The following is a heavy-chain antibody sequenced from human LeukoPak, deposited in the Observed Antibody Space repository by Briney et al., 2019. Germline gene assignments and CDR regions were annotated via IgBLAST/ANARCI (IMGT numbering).Heavy chain of an antibody. V-gene: IGHV4-38-2*01. CDR1: GYSISSGYY. Sequence: SETLSLTCAVSGYSISSGYYWGWIRQPPGKGLEWIGSIYHSGSTYYNPSLKSRVTISVDTSKNQFSLKLSSVTAADTAVYYCARQVVVVPAAINYWGQGTLVTVSS. CDR3: ARQVVVVPAAINY. J-gene: IGHJ4*02. CDR2: IYHSGST. D-gene: IGHD2-2*01.